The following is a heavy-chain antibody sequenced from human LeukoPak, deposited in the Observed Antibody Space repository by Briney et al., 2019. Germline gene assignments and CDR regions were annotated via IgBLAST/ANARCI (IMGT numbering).Heavy chain of an antibody. CDR1: GGSISSSNYY. CDR3: ARHPWGPYYYYYYMDV. J-gene: IGHJ6*03. D-gene: IGHD3-16*01. Sequence: SETLSLTCTVSGGSISSSNYYWGWIRQPPAKGLEWIGTIFYSGNTYYNPSLKSRVTISVDTSKNQFSLKLNSVTAADTAVYYCARHPWGPYYYYYYMDVWGKGTTVIVSS. CDR2: IFYSGNT. V-gene: IGHV4-39*01.